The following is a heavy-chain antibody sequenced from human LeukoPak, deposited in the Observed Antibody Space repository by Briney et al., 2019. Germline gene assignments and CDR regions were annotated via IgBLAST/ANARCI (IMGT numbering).Heavy chain of an antibody. J-gene: IGHJ4*02. CDR1: GFTFSSYW. Sequence: TGGSLRLSCAVSGFTFSSYWMSWVRQAPGKGLEWVANIKQDGTEKYYVDSVKGRFTISRDSAKNLLYLQMDSLRVEDTAIYYCARDPRTVRIWGQGTLVTVSS. D-gene: IGHD1-1*01. V-gene: IGHV3-7*01. CDR2: IKQDGTEK. CDR3: ARDPRTVRI.